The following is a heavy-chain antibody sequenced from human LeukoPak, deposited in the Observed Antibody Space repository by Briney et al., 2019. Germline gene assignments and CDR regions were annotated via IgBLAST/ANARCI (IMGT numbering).Heavy chain of an antibody. V-gene: IGHV6-1*01. CDR2: KYYRSKWYN. D-gene: IGHD3-10*01. CDR3: ARGGSGSYYNGAFDY. CDR1: GDSVSSNSAA. Sequence: KLSQTLSLTCAISGDSVSSNSAAWNWIRHSPSRGLGWLGRKYYRSKWYNDYAVSVKSLITINPDTSKNQFSLQLNSVTPEDTAVYYCARGGSGSYYNGAFDYWGQGTLVTVSS. J-gene: IGHJ4*02.